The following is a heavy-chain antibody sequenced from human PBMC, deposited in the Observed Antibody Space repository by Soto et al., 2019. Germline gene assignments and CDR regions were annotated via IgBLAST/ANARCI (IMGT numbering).Heavy chain of an antibody. CDR1: GFTVSSNY. D-gene: IGHD3-22*01. Sequence: GGSLRLSCAASGFTVSSNYMSWVRQAPGKGLEWVSVIYSGGSTYYADSVKGRFTISRDNSKNTLYLQMNSLRAEDTAVYYCARDNYYYDSSGSRASYWYFDLWGRGTLVTVSS. V-gene: IGHV3-53*01. CDR2: IYSGGST. CDR3: ARDNYYYDSSGSRASYWYFDL. J-gene: IGHJ2*01.